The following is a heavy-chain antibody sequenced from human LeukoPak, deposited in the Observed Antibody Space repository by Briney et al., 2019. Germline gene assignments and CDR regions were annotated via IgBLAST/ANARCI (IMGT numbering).Heavy chain of an antibody. CDR3: ARDTYDSSGYYYGPFDS. Sequence: PGGSLRLSCAASGFTFTSYCMHWVRQAPGKGLVWVSRINTDGSSTNYADSVKGRFTISRDTAKNTLYLQMNSLRAADTAVYYCARDTYDSSGYYYGPFDSWGQGTLLTVSS. J-gene: IGHJ4*02. D-gene: IGHD3-22*01. CDR2: INTDGSST. V-gene: IGHV3-74*01. CDR1: GFTFTSYC.